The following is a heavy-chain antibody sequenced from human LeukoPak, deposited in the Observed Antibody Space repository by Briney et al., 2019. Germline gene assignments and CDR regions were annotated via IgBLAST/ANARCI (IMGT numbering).Heavy chain of an antibody. J-gene: IGHJ4*02. CDR2: IIGSGGRT. CDR3: AKASSDSSGWSYY. CDR1: GFTFSIYT. D-gene: IGHD6-19*01. Sequence: GGSLRLSCATSGFTFSIYTMTWVRQAPGKGLEWVSTIIGSGGRTYNADSVKGRFTISRDNSKNTLYLKMNSLRAEDTAVYYCAKASSDSSGWSYYWGQGTLVTVSS. V-gene: IGHV3-23*01.